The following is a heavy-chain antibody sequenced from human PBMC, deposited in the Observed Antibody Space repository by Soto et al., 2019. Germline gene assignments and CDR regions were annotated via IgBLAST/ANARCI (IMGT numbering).Heavy chain of an antibody. V-gene: IGHV3-30*18. CDR1: GFTFSSYG. D-gene: IGHD3-22*01. Sequence: GGSLRLSCAASGFTFSSYGMHWVRQAPGKGLEWVAVISYDGSNKYYADSVKGRFTISRDNSKNTLYLQMNSLRAEDTAVYYCAKDLRYYYDSSGPIGGQGTLVTVS. J-gene: IGHJ4*02. CDR2: ISYDGSNK. CDR3: AKDLRYYYDSSGPI.